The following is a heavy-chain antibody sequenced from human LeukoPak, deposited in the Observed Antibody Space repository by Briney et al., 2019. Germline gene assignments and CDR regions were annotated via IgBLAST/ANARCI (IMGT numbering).Heavy chain of an antibody. Sequence: ASVKVSCKASGGTFSSYAISWVRQAPGQGLEWMGRIIPIFGIANYAQKFQGRVTITADKSTSTAYMELSSLRSEDTAVYYCASFSATVVTGSYWGQRTLVTVSS. CDR2: IIPIFGIA. D-gene: IGHD4-23*01. J-gene: IGHJ4*02. CDR1: GGTFSSYA. V-gene: IGHV1-69*04. CDR3: ASFSATVVTGSY.